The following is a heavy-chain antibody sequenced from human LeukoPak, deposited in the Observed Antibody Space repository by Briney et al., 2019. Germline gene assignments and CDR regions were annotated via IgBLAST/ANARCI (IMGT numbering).Heavy chain of an antibody. D-gene: IGHD6-6*01. J-gene: IGHJ4*02. Sequence: GGSLRLSCAASGFTFDEYGMSWVRQAPGKGLEWVSGINWNGGSIGYADSVKGRFTISRDNAKNSLYLQMNSLRAEDTALYYCACEYSRSHVSDFWGQGALVTVSS. CDR2: INWNGGSI. V-gene: IGHV3-20*04. CDR3: ACEYSRSHVSDF. CDR1: GFTFDEYG.